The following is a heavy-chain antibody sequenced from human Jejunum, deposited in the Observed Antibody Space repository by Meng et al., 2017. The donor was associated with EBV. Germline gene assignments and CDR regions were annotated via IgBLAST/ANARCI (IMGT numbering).Heavy chain of an antibody. CDR1: AYTFAGYY. J-gene: IGHJ2*01. CDR2: INPNSGGA. V-gene: IGHV1-2*06. Sequence: VQVVQSGAEVKKPGASVKVSCQASAYTFAGYYMHWVRQAPGQGLEWMGRINPNSGGANYAQKFQGRVTMTRDTSISTAYMELSRLRSDDTAVYYCAREGLVGDLRYFDLWGRGTLVTVSS. D-gene: IGHD3-16*01. CDR3: AREGLVGDLRYFDL.